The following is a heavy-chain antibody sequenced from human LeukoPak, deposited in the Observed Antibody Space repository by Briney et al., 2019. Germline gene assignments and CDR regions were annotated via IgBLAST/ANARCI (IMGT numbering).Heavy chain of an antibody. Sequence: PGGSLRLSCAASGFTFSGYWLSWVRQAPGKGLEWVANMNQDGSAKYYVDSVKGRFTISRDNAKKSLYLQMNSLRAEDTAVYYCASLCSTSCYSSSDYWGQGTLVTVSS. J-gene: IGHJ4*02. V-gene: IGHV3-7*01. CDR2: MNQDGSAK. D-gene: IGHD2-2*02. CDR1: GFTFSGYW. CDR3: ASLCSTSCYSSSDY.